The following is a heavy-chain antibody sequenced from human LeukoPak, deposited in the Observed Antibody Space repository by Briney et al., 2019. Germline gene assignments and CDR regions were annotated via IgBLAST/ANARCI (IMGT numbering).Heavy chain of an antibody. Sequence: ASVKVSCKASDYSFSSYGVSWVRQAPGQGLEWMGIINPSGGSTSYAQKFQGRVTMTRDTSTSTVYMELSSLRSEDTAVYYCAHSSVGMDVWGQGTTVTVSS. CDR3: AHSSVGMDV. V-gene: IGHV1-46*01. D-gene: IGHD6-19*01. J-gene: IGHJ6*02. CDR1: DYSFSSYG. CDR2: INPSGGST.